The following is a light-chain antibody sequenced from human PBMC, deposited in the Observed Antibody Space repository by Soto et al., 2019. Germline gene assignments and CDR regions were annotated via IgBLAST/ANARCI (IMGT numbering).Light chain of an antibody. J-gene: IGLJ1*01. CDR2: RVS. CDR3: SSYTSSSTLVV. V-gene: IGLV2-14*01. Sequence: QSVLTQPASVSGSLGQSITISCTGPSSDVGGYNFVSWYQQHPGKAPKLIIYRVSNRPSGVSNRFSGSKSGNTASLTISGLQAEDEADYHFSSYTSSSTLVVFGTGTKLTVL. CDR1: SSDVGGYNF.